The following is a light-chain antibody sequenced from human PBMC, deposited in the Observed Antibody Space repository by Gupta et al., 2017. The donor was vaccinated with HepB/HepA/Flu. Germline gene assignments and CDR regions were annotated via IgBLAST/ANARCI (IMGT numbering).Light chain of an antibody. V-gene: IGLV1-47*01. CDR1: SSNIGSNY. J-gene: IGLJ1*01. CDR2: RNN. Sequence: QSVLTPPPSASGTPGPRVTLSCSGSSSNIGSNYVYWYQQLPGTAPKLLIYRNNQRPSGVPDRFSGSKSGTSASLAISGLRSEDEADYYCAAWDDSLSGYVFGTGTKVTVL. CDR3: AAWDDSLSGYV.